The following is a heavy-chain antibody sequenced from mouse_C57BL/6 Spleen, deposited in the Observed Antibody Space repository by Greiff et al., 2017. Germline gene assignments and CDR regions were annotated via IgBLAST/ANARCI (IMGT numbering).Heavy chain of an antibody. CDR2: ISSGGSYT. Sequence: EVKLVESGGDLVKPGGSLKLSCAASGFTFSSYGMSWVRQTPDKRLEWVATISSGGSYTYYPDSVKGRFTISRDNAKNTLYLQMSSLKSEDTAMYYCARHEDYYGSSSHYFDYWGQGTTLTVSS. J-gene: IGHJ2*01. CDR3: ARHEDYYGSSSHYFDY. V-gene: IGHV5-6*02. D-gene: IGHD1-1*01. CDR1: GFTFSSYG.